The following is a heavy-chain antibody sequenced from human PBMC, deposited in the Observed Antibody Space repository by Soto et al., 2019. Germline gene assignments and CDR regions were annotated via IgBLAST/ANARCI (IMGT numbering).Heavy chain of an antibody. V-gene: IGHV1-69*13. Sequence: ASVKVSCKASGGTFSSYAISWVRQAPGQGLEWMGGIIPIFGTANYAQKFQGRVTITADESTSTAYMELSSLRSEDTAVYYCAREGLHKLKSNAFDIWGQGTMVTISS. CDR1: GGTFSSYA. CDR3: AREGLHKLKSNAFDI. CDR2: IIPIFGTA. D-gene: IGHD4-4*01. J-gene: IGHJ3*02.